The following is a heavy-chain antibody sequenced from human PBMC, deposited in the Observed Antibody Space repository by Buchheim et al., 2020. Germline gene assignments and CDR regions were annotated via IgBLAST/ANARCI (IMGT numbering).Heavy chain of an antibody. V-gene: IGHV3-33*01. CDR3: ARDPERGGWYHFYYYYGMDV. CDR2: IWYDGSNK. D-gene: IGHD6-19*01. J-gene: IGHJ6*02. CDR1: GFTFSSYG. Sequence: QVQLVESGGGVVQPGRSLRLSCAASGFTFSSYGMHWVRQAPGKGLEWVAVIWYDGSNKYYADSVKGRFTISRDNSKNTLYLQMNSLRAEDTAVYYCARDPERGGWYHFYYYYGMDVWGQGTT.